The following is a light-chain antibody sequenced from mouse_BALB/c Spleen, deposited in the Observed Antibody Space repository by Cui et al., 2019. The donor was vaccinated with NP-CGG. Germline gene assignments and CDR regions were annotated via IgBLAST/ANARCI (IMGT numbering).Light chain of an antibody. J-gene: IGLJ1*01. Sequence: QAVLTQESALTTSPGEPVTLTCRSSPGSCTTSNYANWVQEKPDHLFTGLIGGTNNRTPGVPARLSGSLIGDKAALTITGAQTEDEAIYFCALWYSNHWVFGGGTKLTVL. CDR2: GTN. V-gene: IGLV1*01. CDR1: PGSCTTSNY. CDR3: ALWYSNHWV.